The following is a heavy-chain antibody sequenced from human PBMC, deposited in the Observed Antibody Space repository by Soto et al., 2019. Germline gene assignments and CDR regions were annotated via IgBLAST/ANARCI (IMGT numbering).Heavy chain of an antibody. CDR1: GGTFSSYA. J-gene: IGHJ6*02. D-gene: IGHD3-10*01. Sequence: QVQLVQAGAEVKKPGSSVKVSCKASGGTFSSYAISWVRQAPGQGLEWMGGIIPIFGTANYAQKFQGRVTITADESTRTAYMELSSLRSEDTAVYYCARDLLYYYGSGSYVYYGMDVWGQGTTVTVSS. CDR2: IIPIFGTA. CDR3: ARDLLYYYGSGSYVYYGMDV. V-gene: IGHV1-69*01.